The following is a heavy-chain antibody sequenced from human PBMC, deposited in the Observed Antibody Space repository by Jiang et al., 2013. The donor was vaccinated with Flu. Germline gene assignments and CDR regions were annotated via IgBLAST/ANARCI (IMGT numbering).Heavy chain of an antibody. CDR3: ARLVWGIVDYYYYGMDV. CDR2: IYYSGST. V-gene: IGHV4-59*01. J-gene: IGHJ6*02. D-gene: IGHD2-21*01. CDR1: GGSISSYY. Sequence: GPGLVKPSETLSLTCTVSGGSISSYYWSWIRQPPGKGLEWIGYIYYSGSTNYNPSLKSRVTISVDTSKNQFSLKLSSVTAADTAVYYCARLVWGIVDYYYYGMDVWGQGTTVTVSS.